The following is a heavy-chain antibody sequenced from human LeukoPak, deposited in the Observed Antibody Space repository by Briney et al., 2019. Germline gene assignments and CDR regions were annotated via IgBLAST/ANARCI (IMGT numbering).Heavy chain of an antibody. Sequence: ASVKVSCKASGYTFTSYYMHWERQAPGQGLEWMGIINPSGGSTSYAQKFQGRVTMTRDTSTSTVYMELSSLRSEDTAVYYCAASVTVAGPLDYWGQGTLVTVSS. CDR1: GYTFTSYY. CDR2: INPSGGST. CDR3: AASVTVAGPLDY. J-gene: IGHJ4*02. V-gene: IGHV1-46*01. D-gene: IGHD6-19*01.